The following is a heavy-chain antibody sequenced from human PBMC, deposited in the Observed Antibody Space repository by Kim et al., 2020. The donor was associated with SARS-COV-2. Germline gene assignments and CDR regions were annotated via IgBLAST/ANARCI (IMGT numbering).Heavy chain of an antibody. D-gene: IGHD1-26*01. J-gene: IGHJ4*02. CDR3: AREGSGGFDQ. V-gene: IGHV3-7*01. CDR2: SRK. Sequence: SRKEYADSVQGRFTISRDNAENSVYLQMNSPRVDDTAVYYCAREGSGGFDQWGQGTLVTVSS.